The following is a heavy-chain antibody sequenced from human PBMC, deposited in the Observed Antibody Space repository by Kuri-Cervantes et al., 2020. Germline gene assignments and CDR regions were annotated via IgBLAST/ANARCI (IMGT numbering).Heavy chain of an antibody. V-gene: IGHV3-30*03. J-gene: IGHJ6*02. CDR1: GFTFSTHG. Sequence: GESLKLSCAASGFTFSTHGMHWVRQAPGKGLEWVAVISYDGSNEYYADSVKGRFTISRDNSKNTLYLQLNSLRAEDTAMYYCARDPEIAAAGTGWYYYGMDVWGQGTTVTVSS. CDR3: ARDPEIAAAGTGWYYYGMDV. CDR2: ISYDGSNE. D-gene: IGHD6-13*01.